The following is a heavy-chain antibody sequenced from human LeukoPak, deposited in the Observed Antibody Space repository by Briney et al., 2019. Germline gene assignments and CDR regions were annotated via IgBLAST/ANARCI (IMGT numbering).Heavy chain of an antibody. CDR2: IRYDGSNK. CDR3: AKDGKLRYFDWSRGGFDY. Sequence: GGPLRLSCAAWGFTFSSYGMHWVREAPGKGLEWVAFIRYDGSNKYYADSVKGRFTISRDNSKNTLYLQMNSLRAEDTAVYYCAKDGKLRYFDWSRGGFDYWGQGTLVTVSS. CDR1: GFTFSSYG. D-gene: IGHD3-9*01. V-gene: IGHV3-30*02. J-gene: IGHJ4*02.